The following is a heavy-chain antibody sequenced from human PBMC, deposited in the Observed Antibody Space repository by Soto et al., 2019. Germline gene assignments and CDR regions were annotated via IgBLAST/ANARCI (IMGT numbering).Heavy chain of an antibody. Sequence: GGSLRLSCAASGFTFSSYDMHWVRQATGKGLEWVSAIGTAGDPYYPGSVKGRFTISRENAKNSLYLQMNSLRSEDTAVYYCARGPFSSGWYLSGYWGQGTLVTVSS. CDR3: ARGPFSSGWYLSGY. J-gene: IGHJ4*02. V-gene: IGHV3-13*05. CDR2: IGTAGDP. CDR1: GFTFSSYD. D-gene: IGHD6-19*01.